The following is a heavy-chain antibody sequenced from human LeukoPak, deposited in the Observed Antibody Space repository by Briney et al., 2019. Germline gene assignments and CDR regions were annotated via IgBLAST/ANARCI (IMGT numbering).Heavy chain of an antibody. D-gene: IGHD3-3*02. CDR3: ARLARMYYFDY. V-gene: IGHV4-59*08. Sequence: SETLSLTCTVSGYSISSSYYWSWIRQPPGKGLEWIGYIYYSGSTNYNPSLKSRVTISVDTSKNQFSLKLSSVTAADTAVYYCARLARMYYFDYWGQGTLVTVSS. CDR1: GYSISSSYY. CDR2: IYYSGST. J-gene: IGHJ4*02.